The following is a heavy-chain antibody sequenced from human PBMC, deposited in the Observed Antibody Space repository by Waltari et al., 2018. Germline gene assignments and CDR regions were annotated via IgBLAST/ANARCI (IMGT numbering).Heavy chain of an antibody. CDR1: GFTVSSNY. Sequence: EVQLVESGGGLVQPGGSLSLSCAASGFTVSSNYMSWVRQAPGKGLEWVSVIYSGGSTYYADSVKGRFTISRDNSKNTLYLQMNSLRAEDTAVYYCARVPTYYYYGMDVWGQGTTVTVSS. CDR2: IYSGGST. J-gene: IGHJ6*02. CDR3: ARVPTYYYYGMDV. V-gene: IGHV3-66*02.